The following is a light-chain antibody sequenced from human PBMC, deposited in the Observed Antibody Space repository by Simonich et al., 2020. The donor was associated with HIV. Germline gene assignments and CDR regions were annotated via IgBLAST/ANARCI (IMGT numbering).Light chain of an antibody. J-gene: IGLJ3*02. V-gene: IGLV2-14*03. CDR3: SSYTSSTTLVV. Sequence: QSALTQPASVSGSPGQSITISCTGTSSAVGGYNYVSWYRPHPGKAPKLRLYAVSQRPSGVSNRFSGSKSGNTASLTISGLQAEDEADYYCSSYTSSTTLVVFGGGTKVTVL. CDR2: AVS. CDR1: SSAVGGYNY.